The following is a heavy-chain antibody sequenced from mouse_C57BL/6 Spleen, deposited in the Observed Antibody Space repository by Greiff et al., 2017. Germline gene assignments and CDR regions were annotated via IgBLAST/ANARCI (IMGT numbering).Heavy chain of an antibody. D-gene: IGHD1-1*01. V-gene: IGHV1-53*01. J-gene: IGHJ1*03. CDR1: GYTFTSYW. CDR3: ATPHYDSGYDWYFDV. CDR2: INPSNGGT. Sequence: QVQLQQPGTELVKPGASVKLSCKASGYTFTSYWMHWVKQRPGQGLEWIGNINPSNGGTNYNEKFKSKATLTVDQSSSTAYMQLSSLTSQDSAVYYYATPHYDSGYDWYFDVWGKGTTVTVSS.